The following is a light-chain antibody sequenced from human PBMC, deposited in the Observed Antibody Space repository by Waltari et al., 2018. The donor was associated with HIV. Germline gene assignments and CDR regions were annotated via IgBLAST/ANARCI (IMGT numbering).Light chain of an antibody. CDR2: WAT. CDR3: QQYYSTPYT. CDR1: QTVLYSSNKENF. Sequence: DIVMTQSPDSLAVPLGERATITCNSSQTVLYSSNKENFLSWYQQKPGQPPKLLISWATTRDSGVPDRFSGSGSGTDFTLTVSSLQAEDVAFYYCQQYYSTPYTFGRGTKV. V-gene: IGKV4-1*01. J-gene: IGKJ2*01.